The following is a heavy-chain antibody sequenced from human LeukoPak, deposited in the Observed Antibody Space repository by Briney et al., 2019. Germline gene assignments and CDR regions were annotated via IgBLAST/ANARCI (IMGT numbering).Heavy chain of an antibody. D-gene: IGHD2-15*01. V-gene: IGHV3-23*01. CDR3: AGGSYYSYYYMDV. Sequence: PGGSLRLSCAASGFTFSTYGMSWVRQAPGKGLEWVSAICSSGYSTYYADSVSGRFIISRDNSKNTLYLQMNSLRAEDTAVYYCAGGSYYSYYYMDVWGKGSTVTVYS. CDR2: ICSSGYST. CDR1: GFTFSTYG. J-gene: IGHJ6*03.